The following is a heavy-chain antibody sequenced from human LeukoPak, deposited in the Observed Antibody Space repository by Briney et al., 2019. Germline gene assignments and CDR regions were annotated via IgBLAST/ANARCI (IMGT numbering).Heavy chain of an antibody. D-gene: IGHD3-22*01. CDR2: ISGSGGST. V-gene: IGHV3-23*01. Sequence: PGGSLRLSCAASGFTFSSYAMSWVRQAPGKGLEWVSAISGSGGSTYYADSVKGRFTISRDNSKNTLYLQMNSLRAEDTAVYYCAREQYYYDSSPDAFDIWGQGTMVTVSS. CDR1: GFTFSSYA. CDR3: AREQYYYDSSPDAFDI. J-gene: IGHJ3*02.